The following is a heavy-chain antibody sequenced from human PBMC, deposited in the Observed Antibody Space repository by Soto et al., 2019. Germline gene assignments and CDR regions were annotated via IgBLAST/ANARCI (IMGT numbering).Heavy chain of an antibody. CDR1: GGTFSTYA. CDR3: AKAASLYGAVHWYFDL. D-gene: IGHD3-10*02. CDR2: ITPMFGRA. J-gene: IGHJ2*01. Sequence: QVQLVQSGAEVKKPGSSVKVSCKASGGTFSTYAISWVRQAPGQGLEWMGGITPMFGRANYAQKFQDRVTITADESTSTASMELSSLKSEDTAVYYCAKAASLYGAVHWYFDLWGRGTLVTVSS. V-gene: IGHV1-69*12.